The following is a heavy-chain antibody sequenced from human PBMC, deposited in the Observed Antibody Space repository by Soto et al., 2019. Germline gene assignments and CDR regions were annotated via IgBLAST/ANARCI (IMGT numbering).Heavy chain of an antibody. D-gene: IGHD3-10*01. CDR3: ARDNKHYYSPAEGYFYYGMDV. J-gene: IGHJ6*02. V-gene: IGHV1-46*01. CDR1: GYTFTNYH. CDR2: INPNGGGT. Sequence: ASVKVSCKASGYTFTNYHMHGVRQAPGQGFEWMGMINPNGGGTSYAQKFQGRVTMTRDTSTSTVHMELSSLTSEDTAVYYFARDNKHYYSPAEGYFYYGMDVWGQ.